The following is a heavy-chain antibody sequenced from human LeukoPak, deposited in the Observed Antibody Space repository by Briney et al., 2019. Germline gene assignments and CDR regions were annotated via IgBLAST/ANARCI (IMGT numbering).Heavy chain of an antibody. CDR2: ISPYNGNT. D-gene: IGHD3-10*01. CDR1: GYKFTNYG. J-gene: IGHJ4*02. CDR3: ATEGKMVRGVYTDY. V-gene: IGHV1-18*01. Sequence: ASVKVSCKASGYKFTNYGISWVRQAPGQGLEWMGWISPYNGNTIYAQKLQGRVTMTTDTSTSTAYMELRSLRSEDTAVYYCATEGKMVRGVYTDYWGQGTLVTVSS.